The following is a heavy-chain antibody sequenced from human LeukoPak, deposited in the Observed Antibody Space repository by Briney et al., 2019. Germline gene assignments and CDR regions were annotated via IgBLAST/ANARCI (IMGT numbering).Heavy chain of an antibody. CDR1: GHTFSSYA. V-gene: IGHV3-23*01. J-gene: IGHJ4*02. D-gene: IGHD5-12*01. Sequence: GGSLRLSCAASGHTFSSYAMSWVPQAPGKVLEWVSPFRGWGGISYYADAVEGRFTISRDNSKNTMYLQMHSLRAEDTAVYYCASCHTGYDLAWRFAYWGQGTLVTVSS. CDR2: FRGWGGIS. CDR3: ASCHTGYDLAWRFAY.